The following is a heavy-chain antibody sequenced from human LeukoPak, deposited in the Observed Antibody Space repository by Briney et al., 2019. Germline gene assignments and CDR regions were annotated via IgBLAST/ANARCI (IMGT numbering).Heavy chain of an antibody. CDR2: IYHSGST. D-gene: IGHD2-15*01. J-gene: IGHJ5*02. V-gene: IGHV4-38-2*01. CDR3: ARHEVVVAATQGWFDP. CDR1: GYSISSGYY. Sequence: SETQSLTCAVSGYSISSGYYWGWIRQPPGKGLEWIGSIYHSGSTYYNPSLKSRVTISVDTSKNQFSLKLSSVTAADTAVYYCARHEVVVAATQGWFDPWGQGTLVTVSS.